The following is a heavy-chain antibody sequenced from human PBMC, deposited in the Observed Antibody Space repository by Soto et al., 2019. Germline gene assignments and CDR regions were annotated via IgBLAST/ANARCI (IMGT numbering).Heavy chain of an antibody. CDR1: GYTFTSYG. CDR3: ARVSKLVAPKDGKSAYFYAMDV. V-gene: IGHV1-18*04. J-gene: IGHJ6*02. D-gene: IGHD6-6*01. Sequence: ASVKVSCKASGYTFTSYGISWVRQAPGQGLEWMGWISAYNGNTNYAQKLQGRVTMTTDTSTSTAYMELRSLRSDDTAVYYCARVSKLVAPKDGKSAYFYAMDVWGHGTTVTVSS. CDR2: ISAYNGNT.